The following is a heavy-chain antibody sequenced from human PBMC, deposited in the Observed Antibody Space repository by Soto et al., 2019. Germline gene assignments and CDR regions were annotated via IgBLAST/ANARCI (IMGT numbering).Heavy chain of an antibody. V-gene: IGHV3-30*18. CDR2: VSYDGNHK. Sequence: QVQLVESGGGVIQPGTSLSLSCGSSGFTFRSFGMYWVRQAPGKGLEWAAVVSYDGNHKYYADSVKGRFTVSRDNAKNMLYLQMNSLRGEDTAVYYCAKDVGQQLVLNYGMDVWGQGTTVTVSS. J-gene: IGHJ6*02. CDR3: AKDVGQQLVLNYGMDV. D-gene: IGHD6-13*01. CDR1: GFTFRSFG.